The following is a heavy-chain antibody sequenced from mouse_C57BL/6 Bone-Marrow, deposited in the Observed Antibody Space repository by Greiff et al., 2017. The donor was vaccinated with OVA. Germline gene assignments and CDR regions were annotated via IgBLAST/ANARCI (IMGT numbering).Heavy chain of an antibody. CDR3: ASAYYSRYFDV. Sequence: EVKLVESGGGLVQPGGSLKLSCAASGFTFSDYYMYWVRQTPEKRLEWVAYISNGGGSTYYPDTVKGRFTISRDNAKNTLYLKMSRLKSEDTAMYYCASAYYSRYFDVWGTGTTVTVSS. J-gene: IGHJ1*03. CDR1: GFTFSDYY. V-gene: IGHV5-12*01. CDR2: ISNGGGST. D-gene: IGHD2-12*01.